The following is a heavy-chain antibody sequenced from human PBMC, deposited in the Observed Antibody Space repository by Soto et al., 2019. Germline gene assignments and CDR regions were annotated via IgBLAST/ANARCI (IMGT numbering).Heavy chain of an antibody. J-gene: IGHJ4*02. Sequence: HLQLQESGPGLVKPSETLSLTCTVSGNSISDRNYYWGWIRQPPGKGLEWIGNIFYTGSTSYSPSLRGRVTISVDTSKNQFSLKVTSVTAADTAIYFCATMTGFLVPTLEADYWGQGALVTVSS. CDR1: GNSISDRNYY. D-gene: IGHD3-3*01. V-gene: IGHV4-39*01. CDR3: ATMTGFLVPTLEADY. CDR2: IFYTGST.